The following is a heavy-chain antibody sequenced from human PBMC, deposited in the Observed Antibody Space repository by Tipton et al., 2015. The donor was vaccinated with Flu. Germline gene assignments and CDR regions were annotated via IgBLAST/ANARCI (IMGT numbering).Heavy chain of an antibody. CDR2: INHSGST. Sequence: TLSLTCAVSGYSISSGYYWGWIRQPPGKGLEWIGEINHSGSTNYNPSLKSRVTISVDTSKNQFSLKLSSVTAADTAVYYCARGKGKLVLWGRGTLVTVSS. J-gene: IGHJ4*02. CDR3: ARGKGKLVL. V-gene: IGHV4-38-2*01. D-gene: IGHD2-8*01. CDR1: GYSISSGYY.